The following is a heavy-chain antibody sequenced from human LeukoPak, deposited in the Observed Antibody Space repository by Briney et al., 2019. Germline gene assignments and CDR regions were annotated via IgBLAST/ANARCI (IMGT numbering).Heavy chain of an antibody. Sequence: PGESLKISCAASGFTVSSSYMTWVRQAPGKGLEWVSVIYSGGSTHYAGSVKGRFTISRDNFKNTVYLQMNSLRAEDTAVYHCARAPYSSSWYFDYWGQGTLVTVSS. CDR2: IYSGGST. V-gene: IGHV3-66*01. CDR1: GFTVSSSY. J-gene: IGHJ4*02. CDR3: ARAPYSSSWYFDY. D-gene: IGHD6-13*01.